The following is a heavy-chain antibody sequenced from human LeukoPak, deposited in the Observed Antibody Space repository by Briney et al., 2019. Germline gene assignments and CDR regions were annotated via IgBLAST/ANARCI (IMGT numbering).Heavy chain of an antibody. CDR1: GFTFSSHS. D-gene: IGHD1-26*01. CDR2: ISSSSSYI. V-gene: IGHV3-21*01. Sequence: GGSLRLSRAASGFTFSSHSMNWVRQAPGKGLEWVSSISSSSSYIYYADSVKGRFTISRDNAKNSLYLQMNSLRAEDTAVYYCARGGQWELPYYFDYWGQGTLVTVSS. J-gene: IGHJ4*02. CDR3: ARGGQWELPYYFDY.